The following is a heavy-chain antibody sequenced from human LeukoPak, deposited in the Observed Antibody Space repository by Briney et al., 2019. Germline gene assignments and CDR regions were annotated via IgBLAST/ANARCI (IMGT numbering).Heavy chain of an antibody. D-gene: IGHD6-19*01. CDR3: ARDGVDSSGWSAGGGGVDY. CDR1: GGSINSGGYY. V-gene: IGHV4-61*08. Sequence: SETLSLTCTVSGGSINSGGYYWSWIRQPPGKGLEWIGYIYYSGNYYSGSTNYNPSLESRVTISIDTSKNRFSLKLSSVTAADTAVYYCARDGVDSSGWSAGGGGVDYWGQGTLVTVSS. CDR2: IYYSGNYYSGST. J-gene: IGHJ4*02.